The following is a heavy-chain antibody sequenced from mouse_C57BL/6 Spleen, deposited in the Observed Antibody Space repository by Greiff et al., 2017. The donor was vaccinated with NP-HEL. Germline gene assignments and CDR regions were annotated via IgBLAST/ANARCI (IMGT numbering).Heavy chain of an antibody. D-gene: IGHD2-10*02. V-gene: IGHV3-6*01. CDR3: ARGGYGRLDY. CDR1: SYSITSGYY. J-gene: IGHJ2*01. Sequence: ESGPGLVKPSQSLSLTCSVTSYSITSGYYWNWIRQFPGNKLEWMGYISYDGSNDYNPSLKNRISITRDTSKNQFFLKLNSVTTEDTATYYCARGGYGRLDYWGQGTTLTVSS. CDR2: ISYDGSN.